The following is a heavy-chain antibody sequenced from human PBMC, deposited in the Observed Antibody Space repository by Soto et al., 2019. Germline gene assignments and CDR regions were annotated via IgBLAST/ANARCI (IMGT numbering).Heavy chain of an antibody. V-gene: IGHV3-30*03. CDR2: ISRDGGTK. CDR1: GFTVSTYG. J-gene: IGHJ4*02. CDR3: TGEVASGY. Sequence: QVQLVESGGGVVQPGRSLRLSCAVSGFTVSTYGMHWVRQAPGKGLEWVAVISRDGGTKFYADSVKGRFTISKDNSRNRLFMEMNSLRGDDMAVYYCTGEVASGYWGQGTLVTVSP. D-gene: IGHD2-8*02.